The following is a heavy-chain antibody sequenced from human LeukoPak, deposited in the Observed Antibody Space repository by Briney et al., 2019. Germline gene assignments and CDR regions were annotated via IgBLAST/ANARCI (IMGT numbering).Heavy chain of an antibody. CDR1: GYNFTTYW. CDR2: LYPGDSDT. V-gene: IGHV5-51*01. CDR3: TRLAAGDRDL. D-gene: IGHD7-27*01. J-gene: IGHJ5*02. Sequence: GESLKISCEGSGYNFTTYWIGWVRQMPGKGLEWMGILYPGDSDTRYSPSFRGQVTISADKSISTAYLQWSSLRASDTAMYYCTRLAAGDRDLWGQGTLVSVSS.